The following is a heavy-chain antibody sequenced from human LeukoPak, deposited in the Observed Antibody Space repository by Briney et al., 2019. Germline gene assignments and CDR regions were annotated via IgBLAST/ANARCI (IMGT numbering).Heavy chain of an antibody. D-gene: IGHD6-19*01. CDR2: ISAYNGNI. V-gene: IGHV1-18*01. J-gene: IGHJ4*02. Sequence: ASVRVSCKTSDFSFSKYGFTWVRQAPGQGLEWMGWISAYNGNINYAQKFQGRVTLATDAPTNTASMELRSLTSDGTAVYYCARDRSGQWMGKLDYWGQGALVTVSS. CDR1: DFSFSKYG. CDR3: ARDRSGQWMGKLDY.